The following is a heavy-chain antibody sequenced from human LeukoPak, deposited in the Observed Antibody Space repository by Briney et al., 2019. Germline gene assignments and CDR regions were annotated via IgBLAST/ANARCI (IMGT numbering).Heavy chain of an antibody. Sequence: GGSLRLSCAASGFTFSSYAMSWVRQAPGTGLEWVSAISGSGGSTYYADPVNGRFTISIDNSKNTLYLQMNSLRAEDTAVYYCAKDFVVALRHWGQGTLVTVSS. CDR1: GFTFSSYA. V-gene: IGHV3-23*01. J-gene: IGHJ4*02. CDR2: ISGSGGST. D-gene: IGHD2-2*01. CDR3: AKDFVVALRH.